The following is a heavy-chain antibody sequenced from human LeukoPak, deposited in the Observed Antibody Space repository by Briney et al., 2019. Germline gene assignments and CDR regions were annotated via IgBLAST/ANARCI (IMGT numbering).Heavy chain of an antibody. CDR1: GFTFSNAW. D-gene: IGHD6-13*01. CDR2: ISSSSSYI. CDR3: ARLWSSSWFDY. Sequence: GGSLRLSCAASGFTFSNAWMSWVRQAPGKGLEWVSSISSSSSYIYYADSVKGRFTISRDNAKNSLYLQMNSLRAEDTAVYYCARLWSSSWFDYWGQGTLVTVSS. J-gene: IGHJ4*02. V-gene: IGHV3-21*01.